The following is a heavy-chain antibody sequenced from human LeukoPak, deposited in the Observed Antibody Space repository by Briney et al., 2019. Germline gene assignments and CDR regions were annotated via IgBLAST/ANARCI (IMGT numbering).Heavy chain of an antibody. CDR1: GGSFSGYY. J-gene: IGHJ3*02. Sequence: SETLSLTCAVYGGSFSGYYWSWICRPPGKGLEWIGEINHSGSTNYNPSLKSRVTISVDTSKNQFSLKLSSVTAADTAVYYCARKSGSAFDIWGQGTMVTVSS. CDR2: INHSGST. V-gene: IGHV4-34*01. D-gene: IGHD1-26*01. CDR3: ARKSGSAFDI.